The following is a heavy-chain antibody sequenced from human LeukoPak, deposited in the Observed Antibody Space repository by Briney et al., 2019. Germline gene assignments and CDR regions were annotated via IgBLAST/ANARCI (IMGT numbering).Heavy chain of an antibody. V-gene: IGHV4-39*07. Sequence: SETLSLTCTVSGDSISGSSYYWTWVRQPPGKGLEWVASISYSGRTYYKPSLKSRATISVDTSKNHFSLKLRSVTAADTAVYYCARAETYSSDWYDPFFDYWGQGTLVTVSS. CDR2: ISYSGRT. D-gene: IGHD6-19*01. CDR1: GDSISGSSYY. J-gene: IGHJ4*02. CDR3: ARAETYSSDWYDPFFDY.